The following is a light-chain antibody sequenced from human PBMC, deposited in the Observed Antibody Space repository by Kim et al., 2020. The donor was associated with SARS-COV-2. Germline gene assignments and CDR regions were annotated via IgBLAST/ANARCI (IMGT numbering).Light chain of an antibody. Sequence: QAGLTQPPSVSKGLRQTATLTCTGNSNNVGNQGASWLQHHQGHPPKVLSYRSNNRPSGISERLSASRSGNTASLTITGLQPEDEADYYCSAWDSSLNAVVFGGGTKLTVL. CDR1: SNNVGNQG. CDR3: SAWDSSLNAVV. J-gene: IGLJ2*01. V-gene: IGLV10-54*01. CDR2: RSN.